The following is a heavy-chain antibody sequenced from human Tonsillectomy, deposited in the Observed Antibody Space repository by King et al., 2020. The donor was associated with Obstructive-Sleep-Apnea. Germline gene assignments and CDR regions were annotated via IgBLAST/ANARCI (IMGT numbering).Heavy chain of an antibody. Sequence: VQLQESGPGLVKPSQTLSLTCTVSGGSISSGGYYWSWIRQHPGKCLEWIGYIYYSGSTYYNPSLKSRVTISVDTSKNQFSLKLSSVTAADTAVYYCARRGSGSYYYGMDVWGQGTTVTVSS. CDR1: GGSISSGGYY. D-gene: IGHD3-10*01. CDR2: IYYSGST. CDR3: ARRGSGSYYYGMDV. V-gene: IGHV4-31*03. J-gene: IGHJ6*02.